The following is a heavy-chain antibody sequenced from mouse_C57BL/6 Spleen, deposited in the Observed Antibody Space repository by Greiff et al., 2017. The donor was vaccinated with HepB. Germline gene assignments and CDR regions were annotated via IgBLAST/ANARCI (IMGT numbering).Heavy chain of an antibody. D-gene: IGHD2-5*01. CDR2: IYPGDGDT. Sequence: QVQLQQSGAELVKPGAPVKISCKASGYAFSSYWMNWVKQRPGKGLEWIGQIYPGDGDTNYNGKFKGKATLTADKSSSTAYMQLSSLTSEDSAVYFCARKAYYSKGDYFDYWGQGTTLTVSS. V-gene: IGHV1-80*01. J-gene: IGHJ2*01. CDR3: ARKAYYSKGDYFDY. CDR1: GYAFSSYW.